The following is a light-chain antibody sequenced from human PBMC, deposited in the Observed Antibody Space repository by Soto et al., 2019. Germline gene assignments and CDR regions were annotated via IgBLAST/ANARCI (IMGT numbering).Light chain of an antibody. CDR1: NSNIGRTY. CDR3: ATWHNSVNWV. J-gene: IGLJ3*02. Sequence: QSVLTQPPSVSAAPGQTVTISCSGSNSNIGRTYVSWYQQLPGTAPKLLIYDNNKRPSGIPDRFSGSKSGTSATLDISGLQTGDEADYYCATWHNSVNWVFGGGTKLTVL. CDR2: DNN. V-gene: IGLV1-51*01.